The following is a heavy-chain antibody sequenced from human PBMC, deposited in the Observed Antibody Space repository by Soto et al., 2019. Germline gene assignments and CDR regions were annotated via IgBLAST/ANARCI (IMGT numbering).Heavy chain of an antibody. D-gene: IGHD3-22*01. J-gene: IGHJ3*02. CDR1: SGSISSSLYY. V-gene: IGHV4-39*01. CDR3: ARLPYYDTPPVTFDI. Sequence: SETLSLTCSVSSGSISSSLYYWGWIRQPPGKGLEWIGTIYSTVSTHYNPSLKSRVTISVDTSKNQFSLKLNSVTAADTAVYYRARLPYYDTPPVTFDIWGQGAMVTVSS. CDR2: IYSTVST.